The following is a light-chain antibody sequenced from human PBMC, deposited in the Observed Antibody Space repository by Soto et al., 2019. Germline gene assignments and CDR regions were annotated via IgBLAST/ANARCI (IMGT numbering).Light chain of an antibody. CDR3: QQCDNLRLT. CDR1: QDISNY. V-gene: IGKV1-33*01. CDR2: DAS. Sequence: DIPMTQSPSSLSASVGDRVTITYHASQDISNYLNWYQQKPGKAPKLLIYDASNLETGVPSRFSGSGSGTDFTFTISSLQPEDIATYYCQQCDNLRLTFGGGTKVEIK. J-gene: IGKJ4*01.